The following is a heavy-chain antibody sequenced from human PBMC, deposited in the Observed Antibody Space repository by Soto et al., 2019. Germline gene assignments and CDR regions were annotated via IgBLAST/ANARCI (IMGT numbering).Heavy chain of an antibody. J-gene: IGHJ6*02. CDR1: GFTFSSYG. CDR3: AKCSGYDLGSNYYYYYGMDV. Sequence: QVQLVESGGGVVQPGRSLRLSCAASGFTFSSYGMHWVRQAPGKGLEWVAVISYDGSNKYYADSVKGRFTISRDNSKNTXYXXMNSLRAEDTAVYYCAKCSGYDLGSNYYYYYGMDVWGQGTTVTVSS. D-gene: IGHD5-12*01. V-gene: IGHV3-30*18. CDR2: ISYDGSNK.